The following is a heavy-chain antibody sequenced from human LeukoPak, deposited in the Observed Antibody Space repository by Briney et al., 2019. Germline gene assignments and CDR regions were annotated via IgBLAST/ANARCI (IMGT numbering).Heavy chain of an antibody. CDR1: GFTFSSYG. Sequence: GGSLRLSCAASGFTFSSYGMHWVRQAPGKGLEWVAVISYDGSNKYYADSVKGRFTISRDNSKNTLYLQMNSLRAEDTAVYYCAKQARGVRYYDILTGYQYSYYFDYWGQGTLVTVSS. CDR3: AKQARGVRYYDILTGYQYSYYFDY. D-gene: IGHD3-9*01. V-gene: IGHV3-30*18. CDR2: ISYDGSNK. J-gene: IGHJ4*02.